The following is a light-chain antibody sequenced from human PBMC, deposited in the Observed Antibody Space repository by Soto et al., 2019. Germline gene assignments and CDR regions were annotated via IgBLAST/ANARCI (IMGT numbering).Light chain of an antibody. CDR2: WAS. V-gene: IGKV4-1*01. J-gene: IGKJ2*01. CDR1: QNILYSPNNKNY. Sequence: DIVMTQSPDSLAVSLGERATINCKSSQNILYSPNNKNYLAWYQQKPGQPPKLLTYWASTRQSGVPDRFSGSGSETDFTLTLSSVQSEDVAVYYCLQYYNSYTFGQGTKLEI. CDR3: LQYYNSYT.